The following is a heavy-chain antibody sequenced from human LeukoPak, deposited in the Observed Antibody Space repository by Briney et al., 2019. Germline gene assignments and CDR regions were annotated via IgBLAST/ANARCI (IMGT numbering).Heavy chain of an antibody. Sequence: GGSLRLSCAASGFTFSSYAMSWVRQAPGKGLEWVSAISGSGGSTYYADSVKGRFTISRDNSKNTLYLQMNSLRAEDTAVCYCAKSSDYYDSSRFDYWGQGTLVTVSS. CDR2: ISGSGGST. CDR1: GFTFSSYA. J-gene: IGHJ4*02. D-gene: IGHD3-22*01. V-gene: IGHV3-23*01. CDR3: AKSSDYYDSSRFDY.